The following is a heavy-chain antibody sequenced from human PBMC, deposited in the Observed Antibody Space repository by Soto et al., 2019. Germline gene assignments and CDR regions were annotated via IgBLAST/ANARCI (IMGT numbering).Heavy chain of an antibody. Sequence: GDSLKLSCKASGYPFSHYRIALGRQMPGTGLEWLGVIHPGDSDTTYSPSFQGQVTFSADRSIRSAYLQWSTLKASDTGTYYCSRHGTTSRWSDMGGWGQVTKVTVSS. D-gene: IGHD6-13*01. CDR3: SRHGTTSRWSDMGG. V-gene: IGHV5-51*01. CDR2: IHPGDSDT. CDR1: GYPFSHYR. J-gene: IGHJ6*02.